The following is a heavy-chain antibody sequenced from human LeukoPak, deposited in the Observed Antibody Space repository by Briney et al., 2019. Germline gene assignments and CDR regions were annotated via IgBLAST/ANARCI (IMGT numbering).Heavy chain of an antibody. J-gene: IGHJ3*02. CDR1: GGSISSYY. CDR2: INHSGST. D-gene: IGHD3-16*02. CDR3: ARGGSVFMITFGGVIVSSYAFDI. Sequence: SETLSLTCTVSGGSISSYYWSWIRQPPGKGLEWIGEINHSGSTNYNPSLKSRVTISVDTSKNQFSLKLSSVTAADTAVYYCARGGSVFMITFGGVIVSSYAFDIWGQGTMVTVSS. V-gene: IGHV4-34*01.